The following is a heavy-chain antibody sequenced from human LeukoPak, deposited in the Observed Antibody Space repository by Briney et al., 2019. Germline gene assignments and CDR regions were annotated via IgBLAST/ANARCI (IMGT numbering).Heavy chain of an antibody. Sequence: KPGGSLRLSCAASGFTFGNAWMTWVRQAPGKGLEWVGRIKSKADGGTTDYAAPVKGRSTISRDDSENTLYLQVNSLRTEDTAVYYCTTNRGSFSTFEYWGQGTLVTVSS. J-gene: IGHJ4*02. D-gene: IGHD1-26*01. V-gene: IGHV3-15*01. CDR1: GFTFGNAW. CDR2: IKSKADGGTT. CDR3: TTNRGSFSTFEY.